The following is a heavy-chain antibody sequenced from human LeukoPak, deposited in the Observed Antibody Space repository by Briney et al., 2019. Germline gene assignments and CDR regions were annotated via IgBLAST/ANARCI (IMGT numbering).Heavy chain of an antibody. D-gene: IGHD3-3*01. CDR1: GFTFSSYG. CDR3: ARWGRFLEWLFIGY. J-gene: IGHJ4*02. Sequence: GGSLRLSCAASGFTFSSYGMHWVRQAPGKGLEWVAFIRYDGSNKYYADSVKGRFTISRDNSKNTLYLQMNSLRAEDTAVYYCARWGRFLEWLFIGYWGQGTLVTVSS. V-gene: IGHV3-30*02. CDR2: IRYDGSNK.